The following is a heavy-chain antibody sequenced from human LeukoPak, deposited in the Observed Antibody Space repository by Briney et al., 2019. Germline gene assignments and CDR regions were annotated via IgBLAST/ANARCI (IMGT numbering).Heavy chain of an antibody. J-gene: IGHJ6*03. CDR2: ISAYNGNT. D-gene: IGHD6-25*01. V-gene: IGHV1-18*01. CDR3: ARHSSAPGYYYYYMDV. CDR1: GYTFTSYG. Sequence: GASVKVSCKASGYTFTSYGISWVRQAPGQGLEWMGWISAYNGNTNYAQKLQGRVTITTDESTSTAYMELSSLRSEDTAVYYCARHSSAPGYYYYYMDVWGKGTTVTVSS.